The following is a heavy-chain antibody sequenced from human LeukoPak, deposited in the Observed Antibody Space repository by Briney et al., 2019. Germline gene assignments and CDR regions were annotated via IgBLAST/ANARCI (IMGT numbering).Heavy chain of an antibody. Sequence: GGSLRLSCSASGFTFSSYTMHWVRQAPGKGLEYVSAISSNGGSTHYADSVKGRFTISRDNSKNTLYLQMSSLRAEDTAVYYCVKPGATMVRGVLDYWGQGTLVTVSS. CDR3: VKPGATMVRGVLDY. V-gene: IGHV3-64D*06. CDR2: ISSNGGST. CDR1: GFTFSSYT. D-gene: IGHD3-10*01. J-gene: IGHJ4*02.